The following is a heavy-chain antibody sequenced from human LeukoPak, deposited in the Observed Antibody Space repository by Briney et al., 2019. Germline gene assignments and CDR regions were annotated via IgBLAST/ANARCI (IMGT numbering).Heavy chain of an antibody. CDR1: VYTFTIYG. CDR3: ARQYFYDTSGYCDY. CDR2: ISAYNGNT. J-gene: IGHJ4*02. Sequence: ASVTVSCTSSVYTFTIYGINWVRQAPGQGLEWMGWISAYNGNTNYAQKLQGRVTMTTDTSTSTAYMELRSLRSDDTAVYYCARQYFYDTSGYCDYWGQGALVTVSS. V-gene: IGHV1-18*01. D-gene: IGHD3-22*01.